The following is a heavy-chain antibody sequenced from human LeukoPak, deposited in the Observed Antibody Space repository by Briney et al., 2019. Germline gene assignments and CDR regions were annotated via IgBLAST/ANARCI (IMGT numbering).Heavy chain of an antibody. CDR3: ARGRSSGPYYYYGMDV. CDR2: IYPGDSDT. CDR1: GYSFITYR. V-gene: IGHV5-51*01. J-gene: IGHJ6*02. Sequence: GESLKISCKGSGYSFITYRIGWVRQMPGKGLEWMGIIYPGDSDTRYSPSFQGQVTISADKSISTAYLQWSSLKASDTAMYYCARGRSSGPYYYYGMDVWGQGTTVTVSS. D-gene: IGHD3-22*01.